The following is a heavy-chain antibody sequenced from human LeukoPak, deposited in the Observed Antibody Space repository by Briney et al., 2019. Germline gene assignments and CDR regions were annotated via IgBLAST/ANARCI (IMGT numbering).Heavy chain of an antibody. CDR1: GFTFSSYG. D-gene: IGHD3-22*01. J-gene: IGHJ6*03. Sequence: GGSLRLSCAASGFTFSSYGMHWVRQAPGKGLEWVAVISYDGSNKYYADSVKGRFTSSRDNSKNTLYLQMNSLRAEDTAVYYCARVYYDSSGYSSLDYYYYYYMDVWGKGTTVTVSS. V-gene: IGHV3-30*03. CDR2: ISYDGSNK. CDR3: ARVYYDSSGYSSLDYYYYYYMDV.